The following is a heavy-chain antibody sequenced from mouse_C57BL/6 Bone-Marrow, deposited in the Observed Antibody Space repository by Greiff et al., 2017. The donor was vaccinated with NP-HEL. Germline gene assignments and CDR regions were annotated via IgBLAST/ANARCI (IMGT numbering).Heavy chain of an antibody. Sequence: QVQLQQPGAELVKPGASVKMSCKASGYTFTSYWITWVKQRPGQGLEWIGDIYPGSGSTNYNEKFKSKATLTVDTSSSTAYMQLSSLTSEDSAVYYCARKGVTTVVEYFDVWGTGTTVTVSS. CDR1: GYTFTSYW. J-gene: IGHJ1*03. CDR3: ARKGVTTVVEYFDV. D-gene: IGHD1-1*01. V-gene: IGHV1-55*01. CDR2: IYPGSGST.